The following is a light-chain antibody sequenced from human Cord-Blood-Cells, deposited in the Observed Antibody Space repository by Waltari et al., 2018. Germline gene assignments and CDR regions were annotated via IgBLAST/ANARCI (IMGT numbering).Light chain of an antibody. CDR2: GAS. CDR1: QSVSSN. J-gene: IGKJ4*01. Sequence: EIVMTQSPATLSVSTGERATIFCRASQSVSSNLAWYQQKPGQAPRLLSYGASTRATGIPARFSGSGSGTEFTLTISSLQSEDFAVYYCQQYNNWPPLTFGGGTKVEIK. V-gene: IGKV3D-15*01. CDR3: QQYNNWPPLT.